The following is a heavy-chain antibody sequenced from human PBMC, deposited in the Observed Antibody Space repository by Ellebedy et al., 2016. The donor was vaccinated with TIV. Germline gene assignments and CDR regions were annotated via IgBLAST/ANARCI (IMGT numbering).Heavy chain of an antibody. J-gene: IGHJ2*01. CDR3: AKEPKLHAGPWYFDL. CDR2: VSSGGRLQ. CDR1: GFTFSNYG. D-gene: IGHD1-7*01. V-gene: IGHV3-30*18. Sequence: PGGSLRLSCVASGFTFSNYGMHWVRRAPGRGLEWMAVVSSGGRLQYYRDSVKGRFTISRDNSKNTLYLQINSPTVEDTAIYYCAKEPKLHAGPWYFDLWGRGTLVTVSS.